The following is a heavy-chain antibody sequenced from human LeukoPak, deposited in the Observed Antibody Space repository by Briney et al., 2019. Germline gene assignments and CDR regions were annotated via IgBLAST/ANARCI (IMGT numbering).Heavy chain of an antibody. CDR1: GGSISSYY. CDR2: IYYSGST. CDR3: ARTSGSYLEIFDY. Sequence: SETLSLTCTVSGGSISSYYWSWIRRPPGKGLEWIGYIYYSGSTNYNPSLKSRVTISVDTSKNQFSLKLSSVTAADTAVYYCARTSGSYLEIFDYWGQGTLVTVSS. V-gene: IGHV4-59*01. D-gene: IGHD3-10*01. J-gene: IGHJ4*02.